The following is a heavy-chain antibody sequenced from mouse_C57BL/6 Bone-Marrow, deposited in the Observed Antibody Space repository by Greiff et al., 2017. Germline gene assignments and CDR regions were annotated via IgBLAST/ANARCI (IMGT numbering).Heavy chain of an antibody. D-gene: IGHD1-1*01. J-gene: IGHJ2*01. Sequence: QVQLQQPGTDLVKPGASVKLSCKASGYTFTSYWMHWVKQRPGQGLEWIGNINPSNGGTNYNEKFKSKATLTVDKSSSTAYMQLSSLTSEDSAVYNCARSDYDYYFDYWGQGTTLTVSS. CDR3: ARSDYDYYFDY. CDR1: GYTFTSYW. V-gene: IGHV1-53*01. CDR2: INPSNGGT.